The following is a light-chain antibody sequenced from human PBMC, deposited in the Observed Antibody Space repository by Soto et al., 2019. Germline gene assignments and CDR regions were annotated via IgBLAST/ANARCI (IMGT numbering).Light chain of an antibody. CDR1: QSVSGIY. CDR3: QQYGSSGT. V-gene: IGKV3-20*01. CDR2: GAS. Sequence: EIVLTQSPGTLCLSPGERATLSCRASQSVSGIYLAWYQQKPGQAPRLLIYGASSRATGIPDRFSGSGSGTDFTLTISRLEPEDFAVYYCQQYGSSGTFGQGTKVDIK. J-gene: IGKJ1*01.